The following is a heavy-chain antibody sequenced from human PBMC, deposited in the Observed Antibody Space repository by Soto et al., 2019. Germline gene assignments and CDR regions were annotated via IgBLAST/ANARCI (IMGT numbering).Heavy chain of an antibody. J-gene: IGHJ4*02. Sequence: GGSRSLSCSASGFILINYRVNWVRQAPGKGLEWVSSISSSGNYIDYVDSVKGRFTISRDTAKNSLYLQMNSLRAEDTAVYYCARARGDYLFDYWGQGTLVTVSS. CDR2: ISSSGNYI. CDR1: GFILINYR. V-gene: IGHV3-21*01. D-gene: IGHD4-17*01. CDR3: ARARGDYLFDY.